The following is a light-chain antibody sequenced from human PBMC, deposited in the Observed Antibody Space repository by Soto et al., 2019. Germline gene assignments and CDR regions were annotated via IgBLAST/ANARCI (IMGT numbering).Light chain of an antibody. CDR2: CND. CDR1: SSNIGTNY. Sequence: QSVLTQPPSASGTPGQRVTISCSGSSSNIGTNYVYWYKQLPGTAPKLLIYCNDQRPSGVPDRLSGSKFGTSASLAISGLRSEDEADYYCATRDNSLSRWVFGGGTKVTVL. J-gene: IGLJ3*02. CDR3: ATRDNSLSRWV. V-gene: IGLV1-47*02.